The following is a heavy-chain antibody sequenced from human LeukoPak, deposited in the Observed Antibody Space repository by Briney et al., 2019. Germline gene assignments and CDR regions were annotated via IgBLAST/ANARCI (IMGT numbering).Heavy chain of an antibody. CDR2: INSDGSST. Sequence: GSLRLSCAASGFTFSSNWMHWVRQAPGKGLVWVSQINSDGSSTNYADSVKGRFTISRDNAKNTLYLQMNGLRAEDTAVYYCARDVEMATIVDYFDYWGQGTLVTVSS. V-gene: IGHV3-74*01. CDR1: GFTFSSNW. CDR3: ARDVEMATIVDYFDY. D-gene: IGHD5-24*01. J-gene: IGHJ4*02.